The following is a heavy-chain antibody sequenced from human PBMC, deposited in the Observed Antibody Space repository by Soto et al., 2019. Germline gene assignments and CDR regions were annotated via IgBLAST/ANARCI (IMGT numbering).Heavy chain of an antibody. CDR2: VSPYDGDT. J-gene: IGHJ5*02. CDR3: ARDHGGSYQADSFDP. D-gene: IGHD1-26*01. Sequence: QVQLVQSGVEVKKPGASVKVSCKASGYTFTTYVISWLRQAPGQGLEWVGWVSPYDGDTNYADALQGRVTMTTDTSTTTAYMELRSLRSDDTAMYYCARDHGGSYQADSFDPWGQGTLVIVSS. CDR1: GYTFTTYV. V-gene: IGHV1-18*01.